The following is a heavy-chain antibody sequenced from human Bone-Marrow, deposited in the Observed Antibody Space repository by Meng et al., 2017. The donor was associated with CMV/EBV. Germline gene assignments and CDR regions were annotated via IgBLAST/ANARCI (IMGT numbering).Heavy chain of an antibody. V-gene: IGHV5-51*01. D-gene: IGHD4/OR15-4a*01. CDR1: GYTFTKYW. Sequence: KVSCKGSGYTFTKYWIGWVRQTPRRGLEWMGIIWPGDSETRYSPAFQGQVTISGDKSSSTVYLQWNNLKASDSAIYYCARHNRQRDDYVLLWGQGTLVTVSS. J-gene: IGHJ4*02. CDR3: ARHNRQRDDYVLL. CDR2: IWPGDSET.